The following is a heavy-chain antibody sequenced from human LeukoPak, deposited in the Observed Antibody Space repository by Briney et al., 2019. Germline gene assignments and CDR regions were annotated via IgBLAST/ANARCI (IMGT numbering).Heavy chain of an antibody. V-gene: IGHV1-2*02. CDR3: ARDLARGVGAKGI. Sequence: ASVKVSCKASGYTFTGYYMHWVRQAPGQGLEWMGWINPNSGGTNYAQKFQGRVTMTRDTSISTAYMELSRLRSDDTAVYYCARDLARGVGAKGIWGQGTMVTVSS. J-gene: IGHJ3*02. CDR2: INPNSGGT. CDR1: GYTFTGYY. D-gene: IGHD1-26*01.